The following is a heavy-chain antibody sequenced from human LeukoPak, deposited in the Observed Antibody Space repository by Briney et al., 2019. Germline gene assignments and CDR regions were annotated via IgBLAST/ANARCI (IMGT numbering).Heavy chain of an antibody. V-gene: IGHV3-7*01. Sequence: PGGSLRLSCAASGFTVSNNYMSWVRQAPTKGLEWVASIKHDGSEKYYVDSVRGRFTISRDNTMNSLYLQMSSLRAEDTAVYYCATDRGWRTSGYYLYYFEYWGQGTLVTYSS. CDR2: IKHDGSEK. CDR1: GFTVSNNY. D-gene: IGHD3-3*01. J-gene: IGHJ4*02. CDR3: ATDRGWRTSGYYLYYFEY.